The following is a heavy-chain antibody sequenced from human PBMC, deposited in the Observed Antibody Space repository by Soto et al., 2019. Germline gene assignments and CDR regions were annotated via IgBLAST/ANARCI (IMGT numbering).Heavy chain of an antibody. CDR1: GYTFTSYG. CDR3: ARDQASYYDILTGYYKPIDY. CDR2: ISAYNGNT. Sequence: GASVKVSCKASGYTFTSYGISWVRQAPGQGLEWMGWISAYNGNTNYAQKLQGRVTMTTDTSTSTAYMELRSLRSDDTAVYYCARDQASYYDILTGYYKPIDYWGQGTLVTVSS. D-gene: IGHD3-9*01. V-gene: IGHV1-18*01. J-gene: IGHJ4*02.